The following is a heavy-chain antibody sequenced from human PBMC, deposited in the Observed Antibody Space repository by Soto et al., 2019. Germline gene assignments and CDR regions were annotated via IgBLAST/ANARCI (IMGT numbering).Heavy chain of an antibody. CDR2: IWYDGTNK. J-gene: IGHJ4*02. D-gene: IGHD3-22*01. CDR3: AKTPPAYDSSGRVGYTPYYFDY. V-gene: IGHV3-33*06. Sequence: GGSLRLSCAASGFTFSNYGMHWVRQAPGKGLEWVAVIWYDGTNKYYADSVKGRFTISRDNSNNTLYLQMNSLRAEDTAVYYCAKTPPAYDSSGRVGYTPYYFDYWGQGTLVTVSS. CDR1: GFTFSNYG.